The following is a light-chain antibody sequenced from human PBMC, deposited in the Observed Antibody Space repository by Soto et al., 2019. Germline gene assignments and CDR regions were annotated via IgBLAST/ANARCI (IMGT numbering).Light chain of an antibody. CDR3: QQYGSSPIT. Sequence: EIIMTPSPATLSVSPGERASLSCRPSQSVSSNLAWYQQKPGQAPRLLIYGASTRATGIPDRFSGSGSGSDFTLTISRLEPEDFAVYYCQQYGSSPITFGQGTRLEI. CDR2: GAS. V-gene: IGKV3-20*01. CDR1: QSVSSN. J-gene: IGKJ5*01.